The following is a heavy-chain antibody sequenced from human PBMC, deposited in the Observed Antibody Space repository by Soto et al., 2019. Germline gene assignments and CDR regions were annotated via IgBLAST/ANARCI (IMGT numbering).Heavy chain of an antibody. CDR1: GGSICSSSYY. CDR3: ARHRTAPSRQPDYSYYYMDV. V-gene: IGHV4-39*01. D-gene: IGHD2-21*02. J-gene: IGHJ6*03. CDR2: IYYSGST. Sequence: PSETLSLTCTVSGGSICSSSYYWGWIRQPPGKGLEWIGSIYYSGSTYYNPSLKSRVTISVDTSKNQFSLKLSSVTAADTAVYYCARHRTAPSRQPDYSYYYMDVWGKGTTVTVSS.